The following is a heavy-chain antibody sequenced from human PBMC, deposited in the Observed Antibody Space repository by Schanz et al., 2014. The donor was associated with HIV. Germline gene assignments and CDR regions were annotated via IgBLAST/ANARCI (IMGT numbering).Heavy chain of an antibody. CDR3: IRGVPRGSSTGPALRF. V-gene: IGHV3-23*01. CDR2: MTTNDRI. J-gene: IGHJ4*02. Sequence: EVQLLESGGGLVQPGGSLRLSCAASGFTFSNYAMTWVRQAPGKGLEWVSVMTTNDRIYYAESVKGRFTISRDTSTNTLYLQMSSLRVEDTAVYYCIRGVPRGSSTGPALRFWGQGALVTVSS. D-gene: IGHD2-2*01. CDR1: GFTFSNYA.